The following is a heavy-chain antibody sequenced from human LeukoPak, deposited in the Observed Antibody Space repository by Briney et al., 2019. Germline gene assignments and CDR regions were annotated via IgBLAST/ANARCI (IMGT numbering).Heavy chain of an antibody. V-gene: IGHV4-59*01. CDR3: ASGVRGYYFYDC. CDR2: IYYSGNT. J-gene: IGHJ4*02. D-gene: IGHD2/OR15-2a*01. CDR1: KFTFSSYS. Sequence: GSLRLSCAASKFTFSSYSMNWVRQPPGKGLEWIGYIYYSGNTNYNPSLKSRVTISVDTSKNQFSLKLSSVTAADTAVYYCASGVRGYYFYDCWGQGTLVTVSS.